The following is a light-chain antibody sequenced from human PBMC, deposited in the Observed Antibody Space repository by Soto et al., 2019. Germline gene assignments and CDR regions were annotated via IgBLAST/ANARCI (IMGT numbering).Light chain of an antibody. CDR1: SSDVGGYNY. V-gene: IGLV2-8*01. J-gene: IGLJ1*01. Sequence: QSVLTQPPSASGSPGQSVTTSCTGTSSDVGGYNYVSWYQQHPGKAPKLMIYEVSKRPSGVPDRFSGSKSGNTASLTVSGLQAEDEADYYCSSYAGNKIVFGTGTKVTVL. CDR2: EVS. CDR3: SSYAGNKIV.